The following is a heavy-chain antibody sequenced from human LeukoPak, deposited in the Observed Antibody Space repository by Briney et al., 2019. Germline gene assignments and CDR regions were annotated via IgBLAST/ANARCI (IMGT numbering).Heavy chain of an antibody. D-gene: IGHD2-2*02. Sequence: SETLSLTCAVYGGSFSGYYWRWIRQPPGQGLEWIGEINHSGSTNYNPSLKSRVTISVDTSKNQFSLKLSSVTAAGTAVYYCARGPIWHRKFDPWGQGTLVTVSS. CDR1: GGSFSGYY. V-gene: IGHV4-34*01. J-gene: IGHJ5*02. CDR3: ARGPIWHRKFDP. CDR2: INHSGST.